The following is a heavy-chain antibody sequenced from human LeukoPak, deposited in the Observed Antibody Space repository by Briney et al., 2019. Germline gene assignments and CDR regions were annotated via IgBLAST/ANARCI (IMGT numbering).Heavy chain of an antibody. D-gene: IGHD3/OR15-3a*01. CDR3: ARNAGLDSPYYGMDV. Sequence: GGSLRLSCAASGFTFRDYYVSWIRQAPGKGLEWVSYISSSGSTIYYADSVKGRFTISRDNAKNSLYLQMNSLRAEDTAVYYCARNAGLDSPYYGMDVWGQGTTVTVSS. CDR1: GFTFRDYY. V-gene: IGHV3-11*01. CDR2: ISSSGSTI. J-gene: IGHJ6*02.